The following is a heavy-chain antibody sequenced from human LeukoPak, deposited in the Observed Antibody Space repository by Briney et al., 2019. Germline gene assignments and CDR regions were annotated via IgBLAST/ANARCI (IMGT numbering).Heavy chain of an antibody. D-gene: IGHD5-12*01. V-gene: IGHV4-59*01. CDR2: IYYSGST. CDR1: GGSISSYY. J-gene: IGHJ4*02. Sequence: SETLSLTCTVSGGSISSYYWSWIRQPPGKGLEWIGYIYYSGSTNYNPFLKSRVTISVDTSKNQFSLKLSSVTAADTAVYYCARVIGYSGYDAFDYWGQGTLVTVSS. CDR3: ARVIGYSGYDAFDY.